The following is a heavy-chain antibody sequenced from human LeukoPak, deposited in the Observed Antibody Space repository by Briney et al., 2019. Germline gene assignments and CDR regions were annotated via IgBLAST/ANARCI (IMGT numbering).Heavy chain of an antibody. D-gene: IGHD2-2*01. CDR3: ARADSVPAGDYHYWYMDV. CDR2: IKPNSGDT. Sequence: ASVKVSCKASGFTLTDYIHWVRQVPRQGLQWMGWIKPNSGDTDYAQKFQGRVTMTRDTSISTVYMELSSLRSDDTAVYYCARADSVPAGDYHYWYMDVWGKGTTVTVSS. J-gene: IGHJ6*03. CDR1: GFTLTDY. V-gene: IGHV1-2*02.